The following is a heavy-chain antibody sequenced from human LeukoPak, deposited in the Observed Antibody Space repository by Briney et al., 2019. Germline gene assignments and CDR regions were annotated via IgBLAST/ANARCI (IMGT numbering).Heavy chain of an antibody. CDR3: ARDGIAAAGTRYYGMDV. CDR2: IYHSGST. Sequence: PSETLSLTCTVSGGSISGYYWSWIRQPPGKGLEWIGYIYHSGSTIYNPSLKSRFTISVDTSKNQFSLKLSSVTAADTAVYYCARDGIAAAGTRYYGMDVWGQGTTVTVSS. V-gene: IGHV4-59*12. CDR1: GGSISGYY. J-gene: IGHJ6*02. D-gene: IGHD6-13*01.